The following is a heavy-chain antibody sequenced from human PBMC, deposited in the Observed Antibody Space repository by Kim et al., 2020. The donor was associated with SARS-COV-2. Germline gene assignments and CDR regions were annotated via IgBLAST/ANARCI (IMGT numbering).Heavy chain of an antibody. CDR3: ARRATNSFDY. CDR1: GFTFSSYG. CDR2: VRSDGSDK. J-gene: IGHJ4*02. V-gene: IGHV3-33*01. Sequence: GGSLRLSCAASGFTFSSYGMHWVRQAPGRGLEWVSVVRSDGSDKYYADSVRCRFTISRDNSKNTLYLQMNSLRAEDTALYYCARRATNSFDYWGQVTLVTVCS.